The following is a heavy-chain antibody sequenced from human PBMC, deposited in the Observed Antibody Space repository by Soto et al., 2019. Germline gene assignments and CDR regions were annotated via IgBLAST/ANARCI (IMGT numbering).Heavy chain of an antibody. D-gene: IGHD1-26*01. Sequence: GGSLRLSCAASGFTFSSYSMNWVRQAPGKGLEWVSYISSSSSTIYYADSVKGRFTISRDTSASTAYMELSTLRSDDTAVYYCARLYSGSRLDYWGQGTLVTVSS. J-gene: IGHJ4*02. CDR3: ARLYSGSRLDY. CDR1: GFTFSSYS. V-gene: IGHV3-48*01. CDR2: ISSSSSTI.